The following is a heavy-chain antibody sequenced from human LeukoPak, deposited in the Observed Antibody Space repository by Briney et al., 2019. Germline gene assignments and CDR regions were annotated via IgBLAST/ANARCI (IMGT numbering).Heavy chain of an antibody. V-gene: IGHV3-23*01. CDR1: GVTFSSYG. CDR2: ISGSGGST. CDR3: AKDSSGWTIDY. J-gene: IGHJ4*02. Sequence: GGSLRLSCAASGVTFSSYGMSWVRQAPGKGLEWVSAISGSGGSTYYADSVKGRFTISRDNSRNTLYLQMNSLRAEDTAVYYCAKDSSGWTIDYWGQGTLVTVSS. D-gene: IGHD6-19*01.